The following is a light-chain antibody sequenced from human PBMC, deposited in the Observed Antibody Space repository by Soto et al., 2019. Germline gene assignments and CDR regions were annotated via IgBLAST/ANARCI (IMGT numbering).Light chain of an antibody. V-gene: IGLV3-1*01. Sequence: SYELTQPPSVSVSPGQTASITCSGDKLGDKYACWYQQKPGQSPVVVIYQDSKRPSGIPERFSGSNSGNTATLTISGTQAMDEADYYCQVWDSSTVVFGGGTKLTVL. CDR1: KLGDKY. CDR2: QDS. J-gene: IGLJ2*01. CDR3: QVWDSSTVV.